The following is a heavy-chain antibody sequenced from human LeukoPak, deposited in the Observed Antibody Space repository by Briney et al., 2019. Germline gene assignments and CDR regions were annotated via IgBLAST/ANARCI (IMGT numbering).Heavy chain of an antibody. V-gene: IGHV3-30*02. D-gene: IGHD3-10*01. CDR3: AKGDVLLWFGELAAFGY. CDR2: IRYDGSNK. Sequence: GGSLRLSCAASGFTFSSYGMHWVRQAPGKGLEWVAFIRYDGSNKYYADSVKGRFTISRDNSKNTLYLQMNSLRAEDTAVYHCAKGDVLLWFGELAAFGYWGQGTLVTVSS. CDR1: GFTFSSYG. J-gene: IGHJ4*02.